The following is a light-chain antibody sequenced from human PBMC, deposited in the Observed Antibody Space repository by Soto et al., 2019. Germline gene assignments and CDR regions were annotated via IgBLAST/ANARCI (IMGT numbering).Light chain of an antibody. V-gene: IGKV3-20*01. CDR3: QQYSSSWT. Sequence: EIVLTQSPGTLSLSPGQRATLSCRASQSISSNFLAWYQQKPGQAPRLLIYATSSRATGIPGRFSGSGSGTDFTLTISRLEPEYFAVYYCQQYSSSWTFDQGTKVEIK. J-gene: IGKJ1*01. CDR1: QSISSNF. CDR2: ATS.